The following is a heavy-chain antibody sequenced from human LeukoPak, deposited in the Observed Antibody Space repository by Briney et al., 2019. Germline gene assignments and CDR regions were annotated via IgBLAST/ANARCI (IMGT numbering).Heavy chain of an antibody. CDR2: ISYDGSNK. V-gene: IGHV3-30*04. CDR3: AKVVFKGSVAGTFDY. Sequence: GGSLRLSCAASGFTFSSYAMHWVRQAPGKGLEWVAVISYDGSNKYHADSVKGRFTISRDNSKNTLYLQMNSLRAEDTAVYYCAKVVFKGSVAGTFDYWGQGTLVTVSS. D-gene: IGHD6-19*01. CDR1: GFTFSSYA. J-gene: IGHJ4*02.